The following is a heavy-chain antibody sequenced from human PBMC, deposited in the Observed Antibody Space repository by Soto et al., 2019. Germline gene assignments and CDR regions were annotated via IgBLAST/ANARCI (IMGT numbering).Heavy chain of an antibody. V-gene: IGHV4-31*03. Sequence: SETLSLTCTVSGGSVSSGAFYWSWIRQHPGKGLVWIGYIYFSGSTYYNPSLKSRVTMSVDTSKNLFSLELSSVTAADTAVYYCARYRYSGSYYVDYWGQGTLVTVSS. CDR2: IYFSGST. J-gene: IGHJ4*02. CDR1: GGSVSSGAFY. D-gene: IGHD1-26*01. CDR3: ARYRYSGSYYVDY.